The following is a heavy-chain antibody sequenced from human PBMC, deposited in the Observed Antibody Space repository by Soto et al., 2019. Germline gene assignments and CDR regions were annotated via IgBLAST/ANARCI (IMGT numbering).Heavy chain of an antibody. J-gene: IGHJ6*03. CDR3: ARGDCVGGTCYSLAGSFYYYVDV. Sequence: EVQLVESGGGLVQPGGSVRLSCAASGFTFSNYWMYWVRQAPGKGLEWVSRINSDGSVSSHADSVKGRLTISRDNVKNTLYLHMDSLRAEDTAVYYCARGDCVGGTCYSLAGSFYYYVDVWGKGTTVTVFS. D-gene: IGHD2-15*01. CDR1: GFTFSNYW. V-gene: IGHV3-74*02. CDR2: INSDGSVS.